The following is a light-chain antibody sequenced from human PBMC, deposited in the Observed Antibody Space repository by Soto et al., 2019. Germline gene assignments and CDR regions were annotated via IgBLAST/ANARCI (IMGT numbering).Light chain of an antibody. CDR2: DAS. V-gene: IGKV3-11*01. CDR1: QSVSSY. CDR3: QQRSNWPIT. Sequence: EIVLTQSPASLSLYPGERATLSCRARQSVSSYLAWYHQKPGQAPTLLIYDASNRATGIPARFSGSGSGTDFTLTISSLEPEDFAVYYCQQRSNWPITFGQGTRLDNK. J-gene: IGKJ5*01.